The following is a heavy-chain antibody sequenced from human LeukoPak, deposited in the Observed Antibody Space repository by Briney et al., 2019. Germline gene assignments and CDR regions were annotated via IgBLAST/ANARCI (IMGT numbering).Heavy chain of an antibody. J-gene: IGHJ4*02. CDR1: GGSISSGDYY. CDR3: ARSTRLAAAGFDY. V-gene: IGHV4-30-4*01. CDR2: IYYSGST. D-gene: IGHD6-13*01. Sequence: PSETLSLTCTVSGGSISSGDYYWSWIRQPPGKGLEWIGYIYYSGSTYYNPSLKSRVTISVDTSKNQFSLKLSSVTAADTAVYYCARSTRLAAAGFDYWGQGTLVTVS.